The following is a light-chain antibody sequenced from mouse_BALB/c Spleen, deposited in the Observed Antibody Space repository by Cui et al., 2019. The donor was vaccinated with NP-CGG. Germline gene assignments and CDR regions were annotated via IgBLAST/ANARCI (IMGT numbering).Light chain of an antibody. CDR2: GIN. Sequence: QAVVTQESALTTSPGETVTLTCRSSTGAVTSSNYANWVQEKPDHLFTGLIGGINNRVPGVPPRISGSLIGDKAALTITGTQTEDEAIYFCALWYSNHWVFGGGTKLTVL. CDR3: ALWYSNHWV. J-gene: IGLJ1*01. CDR1: TGAVTSSNY. V-gene: IGLV1*01.